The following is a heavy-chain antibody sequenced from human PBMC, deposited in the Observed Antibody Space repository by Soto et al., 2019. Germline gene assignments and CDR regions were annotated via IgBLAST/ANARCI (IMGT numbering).Heavy chain of an antibody. J-gene: IGHJ4*02. Sequence: EVQLLESGGGLVQPGGSLRLSCAASGFTFSGYAMTWVRQAPGKGLEWVATVNDGGDFTYYADSVKGRFTISRDNSKSTLFLQTNSLRGEDTAVYYCVKGGVTGVAAAVAPFDSWGQGTLVNVSS. D-gene: IGHD6-13*01. CDR1: GFTFSGYA. V-gene: IGHV3-23*01. CDR2: VNDGGDFT. CDR3: VKGGVTGVAAAVAPFDS.